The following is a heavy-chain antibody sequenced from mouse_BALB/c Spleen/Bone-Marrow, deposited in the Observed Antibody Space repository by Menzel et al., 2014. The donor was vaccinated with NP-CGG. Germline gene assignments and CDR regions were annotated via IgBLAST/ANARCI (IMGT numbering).Heavy chain of an antibody. Sequence: EVKLEESGGDLGQPGGSLKLSCATSGFTFSDYYMYWVRQIPEKSLEWVAYITKGGGSTYYPDIVKGRSTLSRDHAKNTLHLQMSRLKSVDTAMYYYAKQLAYAMDYWSQGTSVTVS. J-gene: IGHJ4*01. D-gene: IGHD4-1*01. CDR1: GFTFSDYY. V-gene: IGHV5-12*02. CDR2: ITKGGGST. CDR3: AKQLAYAMDY.